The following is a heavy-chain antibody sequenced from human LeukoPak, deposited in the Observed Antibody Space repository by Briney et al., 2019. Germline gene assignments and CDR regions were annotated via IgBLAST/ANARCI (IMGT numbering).Heavy chain of an antibody. V-gene: IGHV4-34*01. CDR1: GGSFSGYY. Sequence: SEPLSLTCAVYGGSFSGYYWSWIRQPPGKGLEWIGEINHSGSTNYNPSLKSRVTISVDTSKTQFSLKLSSVTAADTAVYYCASIGSGWDDFDYWGQGTLVTVSS. CDR2: INHSGST. J-gene: IGHJ4*02. CDR3: ASIGSGWDDFDY. D-gene: IGHD6-19*01.